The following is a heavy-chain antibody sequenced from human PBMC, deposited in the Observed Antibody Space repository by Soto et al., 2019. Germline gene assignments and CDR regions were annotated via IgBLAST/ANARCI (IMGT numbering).Heavy chain of an antibody. V-gene: IGHV4-39*01. CDR1: GGSISSSSYY. D-gene: IGHD3-10*01. CDR2: IYYSGST. J-gene: IGHJ6*03. CDR3: ARTEYYYGSGSYPYYYYMDV. Sequence: SETLSLTCTVSGGSISSSSYYWGWIRQPPGKGLEWIGSIYYSGSTYYNPSLKSRVNISVDTSKNQFSLKLSSVTAANKAVYYCARTEYYYGSGSYPYYYYMDVWGKGTTVTVSS.